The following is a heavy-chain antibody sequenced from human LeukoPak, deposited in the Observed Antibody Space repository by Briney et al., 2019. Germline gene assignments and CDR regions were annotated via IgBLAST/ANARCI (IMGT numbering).Heavy chain of an antibody. D-gene: IGHD5-18*01. Sequence: SETLSLTCTVSGGSISSYYWSWIRQPPGKGLEWIGYIYYSGSTNYNPSLKSRVTISLDTSKNQFSLRLSSVTAADTAVYYCARSEYSYGADAFDIWGQGTMVTVSS. V-gene: IGHV4-59*01. J-gene: IGHJ3*02. CDR3: ARSEYSYGADAFDI. CDR2: IYYSGST. CDR1: GGSISSYY.